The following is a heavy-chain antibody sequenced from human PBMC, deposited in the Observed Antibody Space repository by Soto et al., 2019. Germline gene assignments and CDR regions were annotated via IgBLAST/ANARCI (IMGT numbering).Heavy chain of an antibody. J-gene: IGHJ6*02. CDR3: AKDPITMIVNYYGMDV. V-gene: IGHV3-23*01. Sequence: GGSLRLSCAASGFTFSSYAMSWVRQAPGKGLEWVSAISGSGGSTYYADSVKGRFTISRDNSKNTLYLQMNSLRAEDTAVYYCAKDPITMIVNYYGMDVWGQGTTVTVSS. CDR2: ISGSGGST. CDR1: GFTFSSYA. D-gene: IGHD3-22*01.